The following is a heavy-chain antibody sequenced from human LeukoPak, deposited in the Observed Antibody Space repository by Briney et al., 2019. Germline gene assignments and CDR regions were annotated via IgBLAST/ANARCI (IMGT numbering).Heavy chain of an antibody. V-gene: IGHV3-53*01. CDR3: ARATIQMWRLDY. CDR2: IYGGGST. J-gene: IGHJ4*02. Sequence: GGSLRLSCAASGFTVSSSSMSWVRQAPGKGLEWVSVIYGGGSTRYADSVKGRFTISRDTSKNTLYLQINSLRAEDTAVYFCARATIQMWRLDYCGQGTLVTVSS. D-gene: IGHD5-18*01. CDR1: GFTVSSSS.